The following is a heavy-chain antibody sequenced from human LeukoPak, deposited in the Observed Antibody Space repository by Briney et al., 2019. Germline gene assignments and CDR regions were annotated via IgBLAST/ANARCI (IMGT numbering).Heavy chain of an antibody. CDR1: GFIFSNYG. Sequence: PGGSLRLSCAASGFIFSNYGMHWVRQAPGKGLEWVAVIWYDGSNKYYADSVKGRFTISIDNSKNTVYLQMNGLRAEDTAVYYCARGLRNTDTFDIWGQGTMVTVSS. J-gene: IGHJ3*02. V-gene: IGHV3-33*01. CDR2: IWYDGSNK. CDR3: ARGLRNTDTFDI.